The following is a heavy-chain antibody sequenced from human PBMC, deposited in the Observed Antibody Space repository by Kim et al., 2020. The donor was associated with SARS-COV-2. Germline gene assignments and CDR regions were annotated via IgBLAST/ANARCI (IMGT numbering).Heavy chain of an antibody. Sequence: SETLSLTCTVSGGSISSSSYYWGWIRQPPGKGLEWIESIYYSGSTYYNPSLKSRVTISVDTSKNQFSLKLSSVTAADTAVYFCARTYSGSYYFFDSWGQGTLVTVSS. CDR1: GGSISSSSYY. V-gene: IGHV4-39*01. D-gene: IGHD1-26*01. J-gene: IGHJ4*02. CDR2: IYYSGST. CDR3: ARTYSGSYYFFDS.